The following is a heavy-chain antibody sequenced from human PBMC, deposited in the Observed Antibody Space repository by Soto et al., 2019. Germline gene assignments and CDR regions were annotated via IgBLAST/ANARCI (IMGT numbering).Heavy chain of an antibody. CDR1: GGTFSSYT. V-gene: IGHV1-69*02. CDR2: IIPILGIA. D-gene: IGHD1-26*01. Sequence: QVQLVQSGAEVKKPGSSVKVSCKASGGTFSSYTISWVRQAPGQGLEWMGRIIPILGIANYAQKFQGRVTMTADKSTSTVYMELSSLRSEDTAVYDCARWVGSTSGAFDIWGQGAMVTVSS. CDR3: ARWVGSTSGAFDI. J-gene: IGHJ3*02.